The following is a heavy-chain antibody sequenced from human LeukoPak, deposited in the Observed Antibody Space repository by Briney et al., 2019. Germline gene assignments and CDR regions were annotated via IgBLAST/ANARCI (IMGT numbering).Heavy chain of an antibody. V-gene: IGHV1-46*01. Sequence: GASVTVSCKASGYTFTSYYMHWVRQAPGQGLEWMGIINPSGGSTSYAQKFQGRVTMTRDTSTSTVYMELSSLRSEDTAVYYCARVEKVPPHYDSSGYYNTWGQGTLVTVSS. CDR3: ARVEKVPPHYDSSGYYNT. J-gene: IGHJ4*02. D-gene: IGHD3-22*01. CDR2: INPSGGST. CDR1: GYTFTSYY.